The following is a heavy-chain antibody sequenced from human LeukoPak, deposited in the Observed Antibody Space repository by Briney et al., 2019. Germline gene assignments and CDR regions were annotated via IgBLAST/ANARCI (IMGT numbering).Heavy chain of an antibody. V-gene: IGHV3-23*01. J-gene: IGHJ1*01. Sequence: GGSLRLSCAASGFTFSNFAMNWVRQAPGKGLEWVSAISGSGDSTYYADSVRGRFTISRDNSKNTLYLQMNSLRAEDTAIYYCVKDQDDYAEADYFQHWGQGTLVTVSS. D-gene: IGHD4-17*01. CDR1: GFTFSNFA. CDR2: ISGSGDST. CDR3: VKDQDDYAEADYFQH.